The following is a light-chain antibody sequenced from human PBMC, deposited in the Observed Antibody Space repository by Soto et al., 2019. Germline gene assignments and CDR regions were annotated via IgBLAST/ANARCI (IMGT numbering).Light chain of an antibody. J-gene: IGKJ2*01. CDR1: QSISSY. CDR2: AAS. CDR3: QQSYSTPT. V-gene: IGKV1-39*01. Sequence: DIQMTQSPSSLSASVGDRVTITCRASQSISSYLNWYQQKPGKASKLLIYAASSLQSGVPSRFSGSGSGTDFTLTISSLQPEDFATYYCQQSYSTPTCGQGTKLEIK.